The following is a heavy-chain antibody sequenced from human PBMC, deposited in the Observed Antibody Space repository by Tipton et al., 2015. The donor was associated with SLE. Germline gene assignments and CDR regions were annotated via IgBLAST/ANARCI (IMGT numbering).Heavy chain of an antibody. J-gene: IGHJ4*02. CDR1: GYTFTGYF. Sequence: QLVQSGAETKKPGASVKVSCKASGYTFTGYFFHWVRQAPGQGLEWMGWINANSGATAYAQKFQGRVTMTTDTSISTAYMEMTSLRFDDTAVYYCARESTGRNDFWGQGTLVTVSS. CDR2: INANSGAT. D-gene: IGHD1-14*01. V-gene: IGHV1-2*02. CDR3: ARESTGRNDF.